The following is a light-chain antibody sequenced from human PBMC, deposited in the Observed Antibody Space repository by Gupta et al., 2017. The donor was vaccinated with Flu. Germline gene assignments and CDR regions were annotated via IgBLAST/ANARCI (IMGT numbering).Light chain of an antibody. CDR1: QTLDTY. Sequence: DIQMTQSPSSLSASVGDRVTITCRASQTLDTYVYWYQQKAGKAPDLLIYGTSKGQGGVPSSFSGSGCGTDFTLTISKHQAEDFAVYYCQQSYTCPGTFGQGTRVEVK. V-gene: IGKV1-39*01. CDR2: GTS. J-gene: IGKJ1*01. CDR3: QQSYTCPGT.